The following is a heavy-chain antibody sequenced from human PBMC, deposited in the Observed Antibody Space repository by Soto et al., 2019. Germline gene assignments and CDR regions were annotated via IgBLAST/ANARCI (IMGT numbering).Heavy chain of an antibody. V-gene: IGHV3-48*01. J-gene: IGHJ6*03. CDR2: ISSSSSTI. Sequence: GGSLRLSCAASGFTFSSYSMNWVRQAPGKGLEWVSYISSSSSTIYYADSVKGRFTISRDNAKNSLYLQMNSLRAEDTAVYYCARDQTLLGIVLSGDYMDVWGKGTTVTV. CDR1: GFTFSSYS. CDR3: ARDQTLLGIVLSGDYMDV. D-gene: IGHD2-8*01.